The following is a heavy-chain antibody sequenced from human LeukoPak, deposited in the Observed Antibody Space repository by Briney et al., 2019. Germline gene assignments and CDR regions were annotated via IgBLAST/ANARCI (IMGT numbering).Heavy chain of an antibody. J-gene: IGHJ3*02. D-gene: IGHD5-18*01. Sequence: SETLSLTCTVSGGYISSSSYYWGWIRQPPGKGLEWIGSIYYSGSTYYNPSLKSRVTISVDTSKNQFSLKLSSVTAADTAVYYCARHGVQLCCEDFDIWGQGTMVTVSS. CDR2: IYYSGST. V-gene: IGHV4-39*01. CDR1: GGYISSSSYY. CDR3: ARHGVQLCCEDFDI.